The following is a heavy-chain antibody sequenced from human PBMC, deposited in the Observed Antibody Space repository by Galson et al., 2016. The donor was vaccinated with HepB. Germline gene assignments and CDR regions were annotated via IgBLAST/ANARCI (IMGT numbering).Heavy chain of an antibody. CDR2: ISGSGGST. CDR3: AKPSLSSGLYYFDY. D-gene: IGHD6-19*01. V-gene: IGHV3-23*01. CDR1: GFTFSSCP. J-gene: IGHJ4*02. Sequence: SLRLSCAASGFTFSSCPMSWVRQAPGKGLEWVSSISGSGGSTNYADSVKGRFTISRDNAKNSLYLQMNSLRDDDTAVYYCAKPSLSSGLYYFDYWGRGTLVTVSS.